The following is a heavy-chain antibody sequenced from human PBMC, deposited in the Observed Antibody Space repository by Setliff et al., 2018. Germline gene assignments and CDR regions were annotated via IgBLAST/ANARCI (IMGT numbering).Heavy chain of an antibody. CDR3: ARTGTYRYFDY. D-gene: IGHD1-1*01. Sequence: SETLSLTCGVSGASISNGQYWGWIRQAPGKGLEWIGTVYHRGTTYYNPSLKSRVTISVDKSKNQFSLKLSSVTAADTAVYYCARTGTYRYFDYWGQGALVTVSS. J-gene: IGHJ4*02. CDR1: GASISNGQY. V-gene: IGHV4-38-2*01. CDR2: VYHRGTT.